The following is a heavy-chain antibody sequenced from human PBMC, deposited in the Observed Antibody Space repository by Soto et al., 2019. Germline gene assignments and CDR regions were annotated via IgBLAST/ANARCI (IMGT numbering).Heavy chain of an antibody. V-gene: IGHV4-59*08. J-gene: IGHJ5*02. Sequence: QVQLQESGPGLAKPSETLSLTCTVSGGSISSYYWSWIRQPPGKGLEWIGYIYYSGSTNYNPSLKSRVTISVDTSKNQFSLKLSSVTAADTAVYYCARTNIVVVPAAIGRWFDPWGQGTLVTVSS. CDR3: ARTNIVVVPAAIGRWFDP. D-gene: IGHD2-2*02. CDR2: IYYSGST. CDR1: GGSISSYY.